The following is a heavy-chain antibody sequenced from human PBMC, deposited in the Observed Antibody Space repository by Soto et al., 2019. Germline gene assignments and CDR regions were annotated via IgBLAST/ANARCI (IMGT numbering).Heavy chain of an antibody. J-gene: IGHJ4*02. D-gene: IGHD3-22*01. Sequence: TGGSRRLSCAASGFTFSTYWMHWVRQAPGKGLVWVSRISSDGSTTTYADSVKGRFTISRDNAKNTLYLQMNSLRGEDTAVYYCARDSGYSVNDYWGQGTLVTVSS. CDR3: ARDSGYSVNDY. CDR1: GFTFSTYW. V-gene: IGHV3-74*01. CDR2: ISSDGSTT.